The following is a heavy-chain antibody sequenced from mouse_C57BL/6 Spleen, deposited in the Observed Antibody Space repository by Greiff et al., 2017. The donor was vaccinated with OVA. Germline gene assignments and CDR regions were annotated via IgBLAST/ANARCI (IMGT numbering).Heavy chain of an antibody. CDR3: ARDRDGSYYFDY. D-gene: IGHD1-1*01. J-gene: IGHJ2*01. Sequence: VQLKQSGPGLVKPSQSLSLTCSVTGYSITSGYYWNWIRQFPGNKLEWMGYISYDGSNNYNPSLKNRISITRDTSKNQFFLKLNSVTTEDTATYYCARDRDGSYYFDYWGQGTTLTVSS. CDR1: GYSITSGYY. CDR2: ISYDGSN. V-gene: IGHV3-6*01.